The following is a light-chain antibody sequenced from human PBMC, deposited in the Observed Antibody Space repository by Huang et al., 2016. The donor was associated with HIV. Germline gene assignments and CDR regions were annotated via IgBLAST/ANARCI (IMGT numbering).Light chain of an antibody. J-gene: IGKJ1*01. V-gene: IGKV1-5*03. CDR2: KAS. CDR1: QSISSW. Sequence: DIQMTQSPSTLSASVGDRVTITCRDSQSISSWLAWYQQKPGKAPKLLIHKASSLESGVPSRFSGSGSGTEFTLTITSLQPDDLATYYCQQYNNYSPTFGQGTKVEIK. CDR3: QQYNNYSPT.